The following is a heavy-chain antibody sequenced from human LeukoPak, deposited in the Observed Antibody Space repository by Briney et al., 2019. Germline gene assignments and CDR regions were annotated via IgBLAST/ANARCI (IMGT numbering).Heavy chain of an antibody. Sequence: GGSLRLSCAASGFTFTTYRMSWVRQAPGKGLEWVANIKQDGSEKHYVDSVKGRFTISRDNAKNSLYLQMSSLRAEDTAVYYCARDLLGWELHYFDYWGQGTLVTVSS. V-gene: IGHV3-7*01. D-gene: IGHD1-26*01. CDR1: GFTFTTYR. CDR3: ARDLLGWELHYFDY. CDR2: IKQDGSEK. J-gene: IGHJ4*02.